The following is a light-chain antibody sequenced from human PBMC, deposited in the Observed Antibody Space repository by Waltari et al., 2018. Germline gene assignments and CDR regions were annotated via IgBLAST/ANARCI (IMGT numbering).Light chain of an antibody. V-gene: IGKV3D-15*01. CDR3: QHYYNWPLTGA. J-gene: IGKJ1*01. CDR1: ESIGSQ. Sequence: EVLMTQSPSTLSVSPGERATLSCRASESIGSQLAWYQQKPGQAPRLLIFHASNRAPRTPARFSGSGSGTEFTLTISSLQSEDFAVYYCQHYYNWPLTGAFGQGTKVEIK. CDR2: HAS.